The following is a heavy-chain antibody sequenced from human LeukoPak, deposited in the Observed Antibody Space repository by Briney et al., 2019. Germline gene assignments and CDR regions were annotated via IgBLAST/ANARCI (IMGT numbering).Heavy chain of an antibody. Sequence: SETLSLTCAVSGYSISSGYYWGRIRQPPGKGLEWIVSIYHSGSTYYNPSLKSRVTISVDTSKNQFSLKLSSVTAADTAVYYCAMTRYSSSSAFDPWGQGTLVTVSS. D-gene: IGHD6-6*01. CDR3: AMTRYSSSSAFDP. CDR1: GYSISSGYY. J-gene: IGHJ5*02. CDR2: IYHSGST. V-gene: IGHV4-38-2*01.